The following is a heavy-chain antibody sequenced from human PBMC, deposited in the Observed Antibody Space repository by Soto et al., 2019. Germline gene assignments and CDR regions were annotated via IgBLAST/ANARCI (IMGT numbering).Heavy chain of an antibody. CDR1: GFTFSSYA. J-gene: IGHJ4*02. CDR3: ARLGTMGVFDN. Sequence: EVQLLISGGGLVSPGGSLRLSCAASGFTFSSYAMSWVRQAPGKGLEWLAGITFRGDNTYYADSVKGRFSLSRDNSRNRLDLQMNNLKVEGTALYYCARLGTMGVFDNWGQGTLLTVSS. CDR2: ITFRGDNT. V-gene: IGHV3-23*01. D-gene: IGHD1-1*01.